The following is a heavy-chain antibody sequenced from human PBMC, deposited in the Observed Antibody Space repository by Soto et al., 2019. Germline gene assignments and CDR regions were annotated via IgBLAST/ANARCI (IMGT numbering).Heavy chain of an antibody. CDR3: ATTGMGITLYYYYHGMDV. D-gene: IGHD3-10*01. V-gene: IGHV3-66*01. Sequence: EVQLVESGGGLVQPGGSLRLSCAASGFTVSTHYMTWVRQAAGKGLEWVSVMFYGGSTYYADSVKGRFTISRDDSENTLYLQMNSLRAEDTPVYYCATTGMGITLYYYYHGMDVWGQGTTVTVSS. CDR2: MFYGGST. CDR1: GFTVSTHY. J-gene: IGHJ6*02.